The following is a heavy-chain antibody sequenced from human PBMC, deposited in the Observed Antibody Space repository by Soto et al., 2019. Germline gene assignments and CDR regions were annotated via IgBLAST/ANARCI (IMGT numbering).Heavy chain of an antibody. V-gene: IGHV4-61*01. CDR1: GASVSSRSFY. D-gene: IGHD2-2*01. CDR2: TSNYGGT. Sequence: PSETLSLTCAVSGASVSSRSFYWHWIRQSPDKGLQWIAFTSNYGGTNYNPSLKSRVTILLDTSKNQFSLNLRSVTAADTAMYYCARFRRGPAALFDKNWGHGTLVTVSS. J-gene: IGHJ4*01. CDR3: ARFRRGPAALFDKN.